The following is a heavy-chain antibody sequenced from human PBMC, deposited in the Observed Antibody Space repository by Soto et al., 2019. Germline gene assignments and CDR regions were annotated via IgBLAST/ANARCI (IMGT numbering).Heavy chain of an antibody. Sequence: QVQLVQSGAEVKKPGSSVKVSCKASGGTFSSYAISWVRQAPGQGLEWMGGIIPIFGTANYSQKFQGRVTISADESTSTAYMELSSLRSEDTAVYYFARDQSSGYGWFDPWGQGTLVTVSS. D-gene: IGHD3-22*01. V-gene: IGHV1-69*01. J-gene: IGHJ5*02. CDR3: ARDQSSGYGWFDP. CDR1: GGTFSSYA. CDR2: IIPIFGTA.